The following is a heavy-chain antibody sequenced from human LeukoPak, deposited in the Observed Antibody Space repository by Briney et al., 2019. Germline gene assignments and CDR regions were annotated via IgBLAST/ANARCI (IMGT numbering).Heavy chain of an antibody. CDR1: GFTVSSNY. V-gene: IGHV3-66*01. CDR3: ARDRHDSSGSDAFDI. Sequence: GGFLRLSCAASGFTVSSNYMSWVRQAPGKGLEWVSVIYSGGSTYYADSVKGRFTISRDNSKNTLYLQMNSLRAEDTAVYYCARDRHDSSGSDAFDIWGQGTMVTVSS. J-gene: IGHJ3*02. D-gene: IGHD3-22*01. CDR2: IYSGGST.